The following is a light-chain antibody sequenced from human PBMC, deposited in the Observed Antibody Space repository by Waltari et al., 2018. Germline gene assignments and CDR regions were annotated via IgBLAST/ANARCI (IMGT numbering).Light chain of an antibody. CDR2: DAA. CDR1: QTITRW. Sequence: TQSPSTLSASVGDRVTITCRASQTITRWLAGYQQKPGKAPNLLIFDAARLANGVPSRLSGSGSGTEFTLSISSLQPDDFATYYCQQYNSYSPWTFGPGTKVEIK. J-gene: IGKJ1*01. V-gene: IGKV1-5*01. CDR3: QQYNSYSPWT.